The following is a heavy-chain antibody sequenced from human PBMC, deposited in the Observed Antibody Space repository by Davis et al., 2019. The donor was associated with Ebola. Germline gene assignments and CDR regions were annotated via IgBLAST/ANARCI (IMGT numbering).Heavy chain of an antibody. V-gene: IGHV3-21*01. CDR1: GFTFGDYA. CDR2: ISSSSSYI. CDR3: TRVIDGDYDGN. Sequence: GGSLRLSCTASGFTFGDYALSWFRQAPGKGLEWVSSISSSSSYIYYADSVKGRFTISRDNAKNTLYLQMNSLRVEDTAVYYCTRVIDGDYDGNWGQGTLVTVSS. J-gene: IGHJ4*02. D-gene: IGHD4-17*01.